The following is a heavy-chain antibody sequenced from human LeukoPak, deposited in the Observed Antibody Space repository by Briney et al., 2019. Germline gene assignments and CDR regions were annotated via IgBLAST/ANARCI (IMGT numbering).Heavy chain of an antibody. D-gene: IGHD5-12*01. V-gene: IGHV4-59*08. CDR3: ARPSGGYSGYDSAFDI. CDR2: TYYSGST. Sequence: SETLSLTCTVSGGSISSYYWSWIRQPPGKGLEWIGYTYYSGSTNYNPSLKSRVTISVDTSKNQFSLKLSSVTAADTAVYYCARPSGGYSGYDSAFDIWGQGTTVTVSS. CDR1: GGSISSYY. J-gene: IGHJ3*02.